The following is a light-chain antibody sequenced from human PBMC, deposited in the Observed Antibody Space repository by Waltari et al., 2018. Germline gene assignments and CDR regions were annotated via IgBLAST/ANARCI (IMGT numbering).Light chain of an antibody. CDR3: AAWDDSLSGLIM. CDR2: RNN. CDR1: SSNIGSNY. Sequence: QSVLTQSPSASGTPGQRVTISCSGSSSNIGSNYVYWYQQLPGTAPKLLIYRNNQRPSGVPDRFSGSKSGTSASLAISGLRSEDEADYYCAAWDDSLSGLIMFGGGTKLTVL. V-gene: IGLV1-47*01. J-gene: IGLJ3*02.